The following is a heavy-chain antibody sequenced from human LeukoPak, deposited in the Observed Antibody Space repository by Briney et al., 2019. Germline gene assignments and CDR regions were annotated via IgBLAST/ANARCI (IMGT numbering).Heavy chain of an antibody. D-gene: IGHD4-17*01. J-gene: IGHJ3*02. Sequence: GGSLRLSCAASGFTFNSYAMGWVRQAPGKGLEWVSAMSGSGGSTYYADSVKGRFTISRDNAKNTLYLQMNSLRAEDTAVYYCAKDRGVRSDIWGQGTMVTVSS. CDR3: AKDRGVRSDI. CDR1: GFTFNSYA. V-gene: IGHV3-23*01. CDR2: MSGSGGST.